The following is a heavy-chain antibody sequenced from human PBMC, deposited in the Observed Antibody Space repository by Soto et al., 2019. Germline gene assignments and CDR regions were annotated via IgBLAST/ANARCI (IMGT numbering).Heavy chain of an antibody. Sequence: GESLKISCKGSGYSFTSYWICWVRQMPGKGLEWMGIIYPGDSDTRYSPSFQGQVTISADKSISTAYLQWSSLKASDTAMYYCARLALRYRSEYYFDYWGQGTLVTVSS. CDR2: IYPGDSDT. J-gene: IGHJ4*02. D-gene: IGHD5-18*01. V-gene: IGHV5-51*01. CDR1: GYSFTSYW. CDR3: ARLALRYRSEYYFDY.